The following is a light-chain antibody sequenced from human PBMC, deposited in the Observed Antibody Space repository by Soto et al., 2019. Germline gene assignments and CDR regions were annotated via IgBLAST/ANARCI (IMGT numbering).Light chain of an antibody. CDR1: SSDVGGYNY. V-gene: IGLV2-8*01. J-gene: IGLJ1*01. CDR3: SSYAGNNNCV. CDR2: QIS. Sequence: SALTQPPSASGSPGQSVTISCTGTSSDVGGYNYVSWYQQHPGKAPKLILYQISERPSGVPDRFSGSKSGNTASLTVSGLQAEDEADYCCSSYAGNNNCVCGTGTKVTVL.